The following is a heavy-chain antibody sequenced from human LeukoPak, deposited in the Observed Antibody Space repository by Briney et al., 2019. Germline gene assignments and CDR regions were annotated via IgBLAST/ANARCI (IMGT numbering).Heavy chain of an antibody. Sequence: PGGSRRLSCAASGFTFSSYSMNWVRQAPGKGLEWVSSISSSSSYIYYADSVKGRFTISRDNAKNSLYLQMNSLRAEDTAVYYCARESVVRGVAAFDYWGQGTLVTVSS. CDR1: GFTFSSYS. CDR3: ARESVVRGVAAFDY. D-gene: IGHD3-10*01. J-gene: IGHJ4*02. V-gene: IGHV3-21*01. CDR2: ISSSSSYI.